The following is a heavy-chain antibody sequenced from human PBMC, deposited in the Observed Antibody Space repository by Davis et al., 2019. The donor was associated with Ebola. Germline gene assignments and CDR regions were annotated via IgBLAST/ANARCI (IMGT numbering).Heavy chain of an antibody. CDR3: TRTSIVGTTTTASDI. CDR1: GYSFTNYA. V-gene: IGHV1-3*01. Sequence: ASVKVSCKASGYSFTNYAIHWVRQAPGQRLEWMGWINAGNGNTEYSQKFQGRVTITRDTSASTAYMELSSLKSEDTAVYFCTRTSIVGTTTTASDIWGQGTKVTVSS. J-gene: IGHJ3*02. D-gene: IGHD1-26*01. CDR2: INAGNGNT.